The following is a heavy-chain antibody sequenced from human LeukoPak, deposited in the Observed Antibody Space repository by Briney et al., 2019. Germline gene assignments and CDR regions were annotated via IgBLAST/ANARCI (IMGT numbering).Heavy chain of an antibody. J-gene: IGHJ4*02. V-gene: IGHV4-59*12. Sequence: PSETLSLTCTVSGGSISSYYWSWIRQPPGKGLEWIGYIYYSGSTNYNPSLKSRVTISVDTSKNQFSLKLSSVTAADTAVYYCARDTCYYDSSGYWADYWGQGTLVTVSS. CDR3: ARDTCYYDSSGYWADY. D-gene: IGHD3-22*01. CDR2: IYYSGST. CDR1: GGSISSYY.